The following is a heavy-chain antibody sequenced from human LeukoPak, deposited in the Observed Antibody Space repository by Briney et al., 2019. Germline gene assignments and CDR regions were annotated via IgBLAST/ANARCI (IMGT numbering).Heavy chain of an antibody. Sequence: PGGSLRLSCAASGFTFSSYSMNWVRQAPGKGLEWVSSISTSRSYIYYTDSVKGRFTTSRDNAKNSLYLQMNSLRAEDTAVYYCARDDYDILTGSNYYFDYWGQGTLVTVSS. CDR1: GFTFSSYS. CDR3: ARDDYDILTGSNYYFDY. V-gene: IGHV3-21*01. CDR2: ISTSRSYI. J-gene: IGHJ4*02. D-gene: IGHD3-9*01.